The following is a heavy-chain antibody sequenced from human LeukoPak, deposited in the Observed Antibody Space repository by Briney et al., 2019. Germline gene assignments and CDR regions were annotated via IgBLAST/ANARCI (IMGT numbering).Heavy chain of an antibody. V-gene: IGHV4-38-2*02. J-gene: IGHJ5*02. CDR1: GYSISSGYY. Sequence: SETLSLTCTVSGYSISSGYYWGWIRQPPGKGLEWIGSIYHSGSTYYNPSLKSRVTISVDTSKNQFSLKLSSVTAADTAVYYCARTGLLAYCGGDCFRARRTSWFDPWGQGTLVTVSS. D-gene: IGHD2-21*02. CDR2: IYHSGST. CDR3: ARTGLLAYCGGDCFRARRTSWFDP.